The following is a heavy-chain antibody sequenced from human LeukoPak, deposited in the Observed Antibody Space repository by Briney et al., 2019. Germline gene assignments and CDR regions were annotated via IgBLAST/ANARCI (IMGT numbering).Heavy chain of an antibody. CDR3: ARASGYFSNTSCFLDAFDI. Sequence: SETLSLTCTVSGGSISSYYWSWIRQPAGKGLEWIGRIYTSGSTNYNPSLKSRVTMSVDTTKNQFSLKLSSVTAADTAVYYCARASGYFSNTSCFLDAFDIWGQGTMVTVSS. D-gene: IGHD2-2*01. CDR2: IYTSGST. V-gene: IGHV4-4*07. J-gene: IGHJ3*02. CDR1: GGSISSYY.